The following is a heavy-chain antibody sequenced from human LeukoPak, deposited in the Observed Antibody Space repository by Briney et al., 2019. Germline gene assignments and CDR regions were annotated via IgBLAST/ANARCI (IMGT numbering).Heavy chain of an antibody. CDR3: ASGVHYTSGWIDI. V-gene: IGHV3-48*03. CDR2: ISSSGSTI. Sequence: GGSLRLSCAASGFTFRSNEMNWVRRAPGKGLEWLSYISSSGSTIHYVDSVKGRFTISRDNAKNSLFLQMNSLRAEDTAVYYCASGVHYTSGWIDIWGQGTMVTVSS. D-gene: IGHD6-19*01. CDR1: GFTFRSNE. J-gene: IGHJ3*02.